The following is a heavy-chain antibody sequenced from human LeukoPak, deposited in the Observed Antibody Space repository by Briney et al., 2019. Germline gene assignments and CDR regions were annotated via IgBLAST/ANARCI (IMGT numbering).Heavy chain of an antibody. D-gene: IGHD6-13*01. CDR2: IMPIFGTA. V-gene: IGHV1-69*05. CDR1: GGTFSSYA. CDR3: ARDGRNYSSSWVYYFDY. Sequence: SVKVSCKASGGTFSSYAISWVRQAPGQGLEWMGGIMPIFGTANYAQKFQGRVTITTDESTSTAYMELSSLRSEDTAVYYCARDGRNYSSSWVYYFDYWGQGTLVTVSS. J-gene: IGHJ4*02.